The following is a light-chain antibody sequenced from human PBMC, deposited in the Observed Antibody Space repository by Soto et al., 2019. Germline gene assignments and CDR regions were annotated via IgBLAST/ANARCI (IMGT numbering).Light chain of an antibody. J-gene: IGLJ3*02. CDR2: EVT. CDR3: SSFASSNTWV. V-gene: IGLV2-8*01. CDR1: SSDVGAYNY. Sequence: QSVLTQPPSGSGSPGQSVTISCTGTSSDVGAYNYVSWYQQHAGKAPKLVIYEVTKRPSGVPDRFSGSKSANTASLTVSGLQAEDEADYYCSSFASSNTWVFGGGTKVTLL.